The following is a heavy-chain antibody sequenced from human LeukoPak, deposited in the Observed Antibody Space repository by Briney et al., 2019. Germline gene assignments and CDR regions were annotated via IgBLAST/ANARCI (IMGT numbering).Heavy chain of an antibody. CDR1: GGSFSGYY. Sequence: PSETLSLTCAVYGGSFSGYYWSWIRQPPGKGLEWIGEINHSGSTNYNPSLKSRVTISVDTSKNQFSLKLSSVTAADTAVYYCARGHKNINYDSSGYYSSFFDYWGQGTLVTVSS. CDR2: INHSGST. D-gene: IGHD3-22*01. J-gene: IGHJ4*02. CDR3: ARGHKNINYDSSGYYSSFFDY. V-gene: IGHV4-34*01.